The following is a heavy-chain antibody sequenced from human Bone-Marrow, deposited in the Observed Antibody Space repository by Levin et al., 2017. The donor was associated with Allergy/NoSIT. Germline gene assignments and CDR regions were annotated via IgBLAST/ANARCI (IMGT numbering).Heavy chain of an antibody. J-gene: IGHJ5*02. V-gene: IGHV1-8*01. CDR3: AGHGAYCSSTSCYPWFDP. CDR2: MNPNSGNT. Sequence: ASVKVSCKASGYTFTSYDINWVRQATGQGLEWMGWMNPNSGNTGYAQKFQGRVTMTRNTSISTAYMELSSLRSEDTAVYYCAGHGAYCSSTSCYPWFDPWGQGTLVTVSS. D-gene: IGHD2-2*01. CDR1: GYTFTSYD.